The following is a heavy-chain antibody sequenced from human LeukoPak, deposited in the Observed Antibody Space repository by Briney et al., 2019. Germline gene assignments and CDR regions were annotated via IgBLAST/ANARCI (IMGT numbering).Heavy chain of an antibody. CDR1: GFSFSNYG. Sequence: GGSLRLSCAASGFSFSNYGFHWVRQAPGKGLDWVSAISYDGKNIHYADSVKGRFTISRDNSRNTVYLQMNSLRAEDTAVYYCAKAVVSGRSFDYWGQGTLVTVSS. D-gene: IGHD6-19*01. V-gene: IGHV3-33*06. J-gene: IGHJ4*02. CDR3: AKAVVSGRSFDY. CDR2: ISYDGKNI.